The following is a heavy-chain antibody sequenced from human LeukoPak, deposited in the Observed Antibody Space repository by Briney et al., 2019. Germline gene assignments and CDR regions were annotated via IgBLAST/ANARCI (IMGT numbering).Heavy chain of an antibody. Sequence: SSETLSLTCTVSGGSISSYYWSWIRQPPGKGLEWIGYIYYSGSTNYNPSLKSRVTISVDTSKNQFSLKLSSVTAADTAVYYCARVRAAKTYYYDSSGYWFDPWGQGTLVTVSS. CDR2: IYYSGST. CDR1: GGSISSYY. CDR3: ARVRAAKTYYYDSSGYWFDP. D-gene: IGHD3-22*01. J-gene: IGHJ5*02. V-gene: IGHV4-59*01.